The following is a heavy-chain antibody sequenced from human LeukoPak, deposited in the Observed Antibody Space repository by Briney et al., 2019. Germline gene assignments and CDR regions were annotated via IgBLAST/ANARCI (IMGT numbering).Heavy chain of an antibody. CDR3: ASVRHEPLEYYYYIDV. CDR1: GDSLSRYY. Sequence: PPETLSLTCAVYGDSLSRYYWTWIRQPPGKGLEWLGEINPSGSPDYNPSLKSRVTISVDTSKNQFSLRLTSVTAADTAVYYCASVRHEPLEYYYYIDVWGKRISVTVSS. V-gene: IGHV4-34*01. J-gene: IGHJ6*03. CDR2: INPSGSP. D-gene: IGHD2/OR15-2a*01.